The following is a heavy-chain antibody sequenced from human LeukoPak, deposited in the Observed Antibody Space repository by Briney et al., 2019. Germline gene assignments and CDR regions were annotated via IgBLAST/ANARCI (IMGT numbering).Heavy chain of an antibody. J-gene: IGHJ4*02. V-gene: IGHV3-23*01. Sequence: GGSLRLSCAASGFTFSSYAMSWVRQAAGKGLEWVSGISGSGASTYYADAVKGRFTISRDNSKNTLYLQMNSLRAEDTAVYYCAKGYCSSTSCFARPHSWGQGTLVTVSS. CDR3: AKGYCSSTSCFARPHS. D-gene: IGHD2-2*01. CDR2: ISGSGAST. CDR1: GFTFSSYA.